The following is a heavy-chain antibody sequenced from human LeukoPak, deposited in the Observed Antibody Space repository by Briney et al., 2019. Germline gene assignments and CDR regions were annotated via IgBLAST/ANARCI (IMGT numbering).Heavy chain of an antibody. Sequence: GESLKISCKGSGYSFTSYWIGWVRQMPGKGLEWMGIIYPGDSDTRYSPSFQGQVTISADKSISTAYLQWSSLKASDIAMYYCARQRLGGAIFGSYGMDVWGQGTTVTVSS. J-gene: IGHJ6*02. CDR1: GYSFTSYW. CDR3: ARQRLGGAIFGSYGMDV. V-gene: IGHV5-51*01. D-gene: IGHD3-3*01. CDR2: IYPGDSDT.